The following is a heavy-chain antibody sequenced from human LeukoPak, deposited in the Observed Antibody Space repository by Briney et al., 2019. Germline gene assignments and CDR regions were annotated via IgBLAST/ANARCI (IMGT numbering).Heavy chain of an antibody. V-gene: IGHV4-34*01. J-gene: IGHJ4*02. CDR3: ARDYCSGSSCFTLGY. Sequence: SETLSLTCAVYGGSFSGYYWSWIRQPPGKGLEWIGEINHSGSTNYNPSLKSRVTISVDTSKNQFSLKLSSVTAADTAVYYCARDYCSGSSCFTLGYWGQGTLVTVSS. D-gene: IGHD2-15*01. CDR1: GGSFSGYY. CDR2: INHSGST.